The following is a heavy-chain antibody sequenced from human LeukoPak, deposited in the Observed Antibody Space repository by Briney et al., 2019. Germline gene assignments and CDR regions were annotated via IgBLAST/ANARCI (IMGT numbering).Heavy chain of an antibody. CDR2: IRGNGET. CDR3: ARASWVSSTDAVR. D-gene: IGHD2-2*01. CDR1: GLSFRRFA. Sequence: GGSLRLSCAASGLSFRRFAMSWVRQGPARGLEWVSRIRGNGETSYTAPARGGFTLSSNTSRNTVYFQLNNLRAEDTAIYYCARASWVSSTDAVRWGQGTLVTASS. V-gene: IGHV3-23*01. J-gene: IGHJ4*02.